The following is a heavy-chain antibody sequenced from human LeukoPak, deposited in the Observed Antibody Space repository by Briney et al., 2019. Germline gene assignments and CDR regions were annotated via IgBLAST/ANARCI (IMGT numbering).Heavy chain of an antibody. Sequence: PGGSLRLSCAASGFTFSSYGMHWLRQVPGKGLEWVAFIRYDDSNRYYGDSVKGRFTISRDNSRKMLYLEMSSLRADDTAVYYCARLLNYLDSSGNNHDAFDLWGQGTMVTVSS. CDR3: ARLLNYLDSSGNNHDAFDL. D-gene: IGHD3-22*01. V-gene: IGHV3-30*02. J-gene: IGHJ3*01. CDR2: IRYDDSNR. CDR1: GFTFSSYG.